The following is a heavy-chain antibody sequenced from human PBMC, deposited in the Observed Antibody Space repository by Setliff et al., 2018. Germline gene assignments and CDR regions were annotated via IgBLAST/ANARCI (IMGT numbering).Heavy chain of an antibody. CDR1: GGSISSSSYY. D-gene: IGHD3-22*01. CDR2: TYDSGST. Sequence: SETLSLTCTVSGGSISSSSYYWGWIRQPPGKGLEWIGSTYDSGSTYYNPSLKSRVTISVDTSKNQFSLKLSSVTAADTAVYYCARGKIRITMIVVPTGGAFDIWGQGTMVTVSS. CDR3: ARGKIRITMIVVPTGGAFDI. V-gene: IGHV4-39*07. J-gene: IGHJ3*02.